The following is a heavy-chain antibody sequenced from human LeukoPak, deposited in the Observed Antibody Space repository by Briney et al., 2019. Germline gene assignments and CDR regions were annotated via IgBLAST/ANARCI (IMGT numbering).Heavy chain of an antibody. CDR3: ARDEKLVQFNY. Sequence: GGSLRLSCAASGLTVRNNYMSWVRQAPGKGLEWVSGITGSGDTTFYADSVKGRFTISRDNSKNMVYLQMSSLRAEDTAHYFCARDEKLVQFNYWGQGTLVTVSS. D-gene: IGHD4/OR15-4a*01. V-gene: IGHV3-23*01. CDR2: ITGSGDTT. CDR1: GLTVRNNY. J-gene: IGHJ4*02.